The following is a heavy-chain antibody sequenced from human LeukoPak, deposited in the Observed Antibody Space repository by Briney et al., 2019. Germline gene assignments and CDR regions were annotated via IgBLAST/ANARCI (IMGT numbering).Heavy chain of an antibody. CDR1: CGSITSSSYY. CDR2: IYYSGST. Sequence: SEILYLTCTVSCGSITSSSYYWGWIRQPPANCLEWIGSIYYSGSTHYSPSLKSRVTISVDMSKNQFSLKLSSVTAADTAIYYCARDASRIQLWPLWGQGTLVTVSS. V-gene: IGHV4-39*07. D-gene: IGHD5-18*01. J-gene: IGHJ4*02. CDR3: ARDASRIQLWPL.